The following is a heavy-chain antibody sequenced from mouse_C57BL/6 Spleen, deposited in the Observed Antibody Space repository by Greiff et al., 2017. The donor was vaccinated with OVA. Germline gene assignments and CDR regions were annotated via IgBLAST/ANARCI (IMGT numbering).Heavy chain of an antibody. Sequence: VQLQQSGPVLVKPGASVKMSCKASGYTFTDYYMNWVKQSHGKSLEWIGVINPYNGGTSYNQKFKGKATLTVDKSSSTAYMELNSLTSEDSAVYYCARIDSYFDYWGQGTTLTVSS. J-gene: IGHJ2*01. CDR2: INPYNGGT. D-gene: IGHD2-4*01. V-gene: IGHV1-19*01. CDR1: GYTFTDYY. CDR3: ARIDSYFDY.